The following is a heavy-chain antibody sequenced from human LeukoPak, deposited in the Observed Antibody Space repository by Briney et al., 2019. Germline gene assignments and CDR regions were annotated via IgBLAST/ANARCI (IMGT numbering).Heavy chain of an antibody. CDR1: GGSISSYY. V-gene: IGHV4-59*01. CDR3: ARDILIGRAFAFDI. Sequence: LSETLSLTCAVSGGSISSYYWSWIRQPPGKGLEWIGYIYYSGSTNYNPSLKSRVTISVDTSKNQFSLKLSSVTAADTAVYYCARDILIGRAFAFDIWGQGTMVTVSS. J-gene: IGHJ3*02. D-gene: IGHD2/OR15-2a*01. CDR2: IYYSGST.